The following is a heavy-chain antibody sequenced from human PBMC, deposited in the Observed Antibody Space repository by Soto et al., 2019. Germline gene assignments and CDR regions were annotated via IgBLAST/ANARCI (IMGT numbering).Heavy chain of an antibody. CDR2: ISWDDDK. D-gene: IGHD3-10*01. Sequence: QITLKESGPTLVKPTQTLTLTCTFSGLSLSTSEVSVGWIRQPPGKALEWLALISWDDDKRYSPSLKSRLTTTKHPPKTQGALTVTTMDRVDTATYFCAHGGAAGVYSELGGRGPLFTASS. CDR1: GLSLSTSEVS. J-gene: IGHJ2*01. CDR3: AHGGAAGVYSEL. V-gene: IGHV2-5*02.